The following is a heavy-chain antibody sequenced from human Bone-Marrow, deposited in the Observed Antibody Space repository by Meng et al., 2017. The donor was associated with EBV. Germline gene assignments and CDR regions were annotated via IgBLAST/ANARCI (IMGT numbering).Heavy chain of an antibody. CDR2: INAGNGNT. CDR1: GYTFTSYA. J-gene: IGHJ4*02. D-gene: IGHD3-10*01. V-gene: IGHV1-3*01. Sequence: QVQLVQSGAEVKKPGASVKVSCKASGYTFTSYAMHWVRQAPGQRLEWMGWINAGNGNTKYSQKFQGRVTITRDTSASTAYMELSSLRSEDTAVYYCATPYYGSGKKTVDLGYWGQGTLVTVSS. CDR3: ATPYYGSGKKTVDLGY.